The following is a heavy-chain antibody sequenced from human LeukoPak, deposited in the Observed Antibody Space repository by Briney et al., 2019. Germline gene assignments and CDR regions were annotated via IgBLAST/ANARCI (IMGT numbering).Heavy chain of an antibody. J-gene: IGHJ4*02. CDR2: ISGSGGST. CDR1: GFTFSSYG. D-gene: IGHD4-17*01. CDR3: AKDNYGDYGGLFDY. V-gene: IGHV3-23*01. Sequence: GGSLRLSCAASGFTFSSYGMSWVRQAPGKGLEWVSAISGSGGSTYYADSVKGRFTISRDNSKNTLYLQMNSLRAEDTAVYYCAKDNYGDYGGLFDYWGQGTLVTVSS.